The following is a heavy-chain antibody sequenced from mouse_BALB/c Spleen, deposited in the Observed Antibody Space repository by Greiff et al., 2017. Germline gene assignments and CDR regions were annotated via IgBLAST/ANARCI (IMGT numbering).Heavy chain of an antibody. J-gene: IGHJ2*01. V-gene: IGHV5-6-5*01. CDR1: GFTFSSYA. Sequence: EVKLMESGGGLVKPGGSLKLSCAASGFTFSSYAMSWVRQTPEKRLEWVASISSGGSTYYPDSVKGRFTISRDNARNILYLQMSSLRSEDTAMYYCARGDYYGSSYYYWGQGTTLTVSS. CDR3: ARGDYYGSSYYY. D-gene: IGHD1-1*01. CDR2: ISSGGST.